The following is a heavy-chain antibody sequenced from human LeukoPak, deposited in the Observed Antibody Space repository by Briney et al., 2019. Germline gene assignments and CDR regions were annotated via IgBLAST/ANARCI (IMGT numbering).Heavy chain of an antibody. D-gene: IGHD2-21*01. V-gene: IGHV3-20*04. J-gene: IGHJ3*02. Sequence: GGPLRLSCAAFGFLYEVYDMLGLRDAPGKAVEWLTGINWNGGSTGYADSVKGRFTISRDNAKNSLYLQMNTLSAEDTALYYCARDAHFGGAFVIWGQGTMVTVSS. CDR3: ARDAHFGGAFVI. CDR2: INWNGGST. CDR1: GFLYEVYD.